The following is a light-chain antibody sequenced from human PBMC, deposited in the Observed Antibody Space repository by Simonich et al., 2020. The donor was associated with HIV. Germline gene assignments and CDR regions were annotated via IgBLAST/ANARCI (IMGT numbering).Light chain of an antibody. V-gene: IGKV1-NL1*01. CDR3: QQYYSTLMYT. Sequence: DILMTQSPSSLPASVGDRVTITCRPNQGVSNSLAWYQQKPGKAPKLLLYAASRLESGVPSRFSGSGSGTDYTLTISSLQPEDFATYYCQQYYSTLMYTFGQGTKLEIK. CDR1: QGVSNS. J-gene: IGKJ2*01. CDR2: AAS.